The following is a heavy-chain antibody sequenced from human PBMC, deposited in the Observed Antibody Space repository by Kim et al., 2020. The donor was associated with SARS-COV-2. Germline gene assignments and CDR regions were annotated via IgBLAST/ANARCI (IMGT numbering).Heavy chain of an antibody. J-gene: IGHJ5*02. V-gene: IGHV1-18*01. CDR2: ISAYNGNT. D-gene: IGHD3-10*01. Sequence: ASVKVSCKASGYTFTSYGISWVRQAPGQGLEWMGWISAYNGNTNYAQKLQGRVTMTTDTSTSTAYMELRSLRSDDTAVYYCARLHYGSGGSYGFDPWGQGTLVTVSS. CDR1: GYTFTSYG. CDR3: ARLHYGSGGSYGFDP.